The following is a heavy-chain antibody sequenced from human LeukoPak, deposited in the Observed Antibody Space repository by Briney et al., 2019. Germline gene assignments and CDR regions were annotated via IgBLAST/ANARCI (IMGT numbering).Heavy chain of an antibody. CDR1: GFTFSSYE. CDR3: ARRPYGDYAYYIDY. J-gene: IGHJ4*02. V-gene: IGHV3-48*03. Sequence: GGSLRLSCAASGFTFSSYEMNWVRQAPGKGLEWVSYISGSGSTIYYADSLKGRFTISRDNAKNSLYLQMNSLRAEDAAVYYCARRPYGDYAYYIDYWGQGTLVTVSS. CDR2: ISGSGSTI. D-gene: IGHD4-17*01.